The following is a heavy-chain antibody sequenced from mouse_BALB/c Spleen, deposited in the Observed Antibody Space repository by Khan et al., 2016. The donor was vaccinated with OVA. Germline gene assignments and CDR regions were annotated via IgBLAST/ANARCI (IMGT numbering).Heavy chain of an antibody. J-gene: IGHJ4*01. CDR3: ARGDFLLRLRGMDY. CDR2: ISIYNGNT. V-gene: IGHV1S137*01. Sequence: QVQLTESGPEVVRPGVSVKISCKGSGDTFSDYAIHWVQQSHAKSLEWIGVISIYNGNTNYNQKFKSKATMTVDKSSSRAYMVLARLTSEDSAINYCARGDFLLRLRGMDYWGQGTSVTVSS. CDR1: GDTFSDYA. D-gene: IGHD1-1*01.